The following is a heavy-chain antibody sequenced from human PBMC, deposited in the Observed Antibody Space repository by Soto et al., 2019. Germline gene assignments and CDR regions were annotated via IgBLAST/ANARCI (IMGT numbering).Heavy chain of an antibody. CDR3: ARVGFVKLLAHSMDV. J-gene: IGHJ6*02. CDR1: GGSISSGGYY. D-gene: IGHD3-10*01. V-gene: IGHV4-31*03. Sequence: SETLSLTCTVSGGSISSGGYYWSWIRQHQGKGLEWIGYIYYSGSTYYNPSLKSRVTISVDTSKNQFSLKLSSVTAADTAVYYCARVGFVKLLAHSMDVWGQGTTVTVSS. CDR2: IYYSGST.